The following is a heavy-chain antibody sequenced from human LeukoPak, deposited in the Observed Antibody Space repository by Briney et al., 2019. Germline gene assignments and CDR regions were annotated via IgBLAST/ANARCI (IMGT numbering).Heavy chain of an antibody. D-gene: IGHD5-12*01. CDR2: IIPIFGTA. CDR1: RGTFSSYA. CDR3: ARDYSSYTGYYFDY. V-gene: IGHV1-69*05. J-gene: IGHJ4*02. Sequence: SVKVSCKASRGTFSSYAISWVRQAPGQGLEWMGRIIPIFGTANYAQKFQGRVTITTDESTRTAYMEMSSLRSEDTAVSYCARDYSSYTGYYFDYWGQGTLVTVSS.